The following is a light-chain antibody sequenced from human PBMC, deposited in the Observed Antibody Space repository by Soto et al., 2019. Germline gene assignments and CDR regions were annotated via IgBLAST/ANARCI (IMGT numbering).Light chain of an antibody. CDR2: DAS. V-gene: IGKV3-11*01. CDR3: QHRDNWPPLLT. CDR1: QSVGDS. Sequence: EIVLTQSPATLSLSPGERATLSCRASQSVGDSLAWYQQKSGQAPRLLIYDASNRATGIPASFSGSGSGTDFTLTFSSLEPEDFAVYYCQHRDNWPPLLTFGPGTNVDMK. J-gene: IGKJ3*01.